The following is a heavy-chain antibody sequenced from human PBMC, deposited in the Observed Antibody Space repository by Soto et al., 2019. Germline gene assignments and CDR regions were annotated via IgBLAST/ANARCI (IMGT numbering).Heavy chain of an antibody. D-gene: IGHD6-19*01. CDR2: ISGSGGST. J-gene: IGHJ2*01. CDR3: AKDRGYSSGWSVFDL. Sequence: EVQLLESGGGLVQPGGSLRLSCAASGFTFSSYAMSWVRQAPGKGLEWVSAISGSGGSTYYADSVKGRFTISRDNSKXXXXXXXXXXXXXXXXVYYCAKDRGYSSGWSVFDLWGRGTLVTVSS. CDR1: GFTFSSYA. V-gene: IGHV3-23*01.